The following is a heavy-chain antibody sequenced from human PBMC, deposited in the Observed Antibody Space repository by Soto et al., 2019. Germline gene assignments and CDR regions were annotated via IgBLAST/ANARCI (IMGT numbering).Heavy chain of an antibody. CDR1: GLTFSSYA. D-gene: IGHD1-26*01. J-gene: IGHJ4*02. CDR3: AMSSGSYWADYFDY. Sequence: EVQVLESGGGLVQPGGSLRLSCAASGLTFSSYAMSWVRQAPGKGLEWVSSISASGGNTYYADSVKGRFTISRDNSKNTLYLQMNSLRAEDTAVYYCAMSSGSYWADYFDYWGQGTLVTVSS. V-gene: IGHV3-23*01. CDR2: ISASGGNT.